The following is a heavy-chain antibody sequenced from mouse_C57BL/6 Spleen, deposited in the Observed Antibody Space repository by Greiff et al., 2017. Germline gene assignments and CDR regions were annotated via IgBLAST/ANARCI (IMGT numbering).Heavy chain of an antibody. CDR2: IYPGDGDT. D-gene: IGHD2-3*01. CDR3: ARDGYYDYYFDY. Sequence: LVESGPELVKPGASVKISCKASGYAFSSSWMNWVKQRPGKGLEWIGRIYPGDGDTNYNGKFKGKATLTADKSSSTAYMQLSSLTSEDSAVYFCARDGYYDYYFDYWGQGTTLTVSS. J-gene: IGHJ2*01. CDR1: GYAFSSSW. V-gene: IGHV1-82*01.